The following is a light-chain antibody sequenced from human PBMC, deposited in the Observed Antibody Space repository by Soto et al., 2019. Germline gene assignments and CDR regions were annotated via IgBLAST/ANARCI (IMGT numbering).Light chain of an antibody. Sequence: QAVVTQEPSLTVSPGGTVTLTCASSTGAVTSGNYASWFQQFPGQPPRTLIYTTNNRHSWTPARFSGSLLGGRAALTLSGAQPEDEADYYCLLYYGGAHLFGGGIKLTVL. CDR1: TGAVTSGNY. CDR3: LLYYGGAHL. V-gene: IGLV7-43*01. CDR2: TTN. J-gene: IGLJ2*01.